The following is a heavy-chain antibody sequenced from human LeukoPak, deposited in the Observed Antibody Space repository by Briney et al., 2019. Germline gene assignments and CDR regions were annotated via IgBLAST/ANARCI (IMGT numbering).Heavy chain of an antibody. J-gene: IGHJ4*02. Sequence: GGSLRLSCAASGFTFSSYAMSWVRQAPGKGLEWVSAISGSGGSTYYADSVKGRFTISRDNSKNTLYLQMNSLRAEGTAVYYCAKDCSSGRYFDYWGQGTLVTVSS. CDR1: GFTFSSYA. CDR2: ISGSGGST. V-gene: IGHV3-23*01. D-gene: IGHD6-19*01. CDR3: AKDCSSGRYFDY.